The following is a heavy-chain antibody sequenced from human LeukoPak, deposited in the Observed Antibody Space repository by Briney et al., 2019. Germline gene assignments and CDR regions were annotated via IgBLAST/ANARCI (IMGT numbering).Heavy chain of an antibody. J-gene: IGHJ5*02. CDR2: ISSSSSYI. CDR3: AREPVLNWFDP. D-gene: IGHD6-6*01. V-gene: IGHV3-21*01. CDR1: GFTFSSYS. Sequence: PGGSLRLSCAVSGFTFSSYSMNWVRQAPGKGLEWVSSISSSSSYIYYADPVKGRFTISRDNAKNSLYLQMNSLRAEDTAVYYCAREPVLNWFDPWGQGTLVTVSS.